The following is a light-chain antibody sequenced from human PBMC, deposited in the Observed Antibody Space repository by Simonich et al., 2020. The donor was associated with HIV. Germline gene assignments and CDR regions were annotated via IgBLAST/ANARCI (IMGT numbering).Light chain of an antibody. J-gene: IGKJ2*01. CDR2: AAS. V-gene: IGKV1-39*01. CDR3: QQSYITRT. Sequence: DIQITQSPSSLSASVVDRVTITCRASQSINSYLNWYQQKPGKAPRILIYAASSLKSGVPSRFSGSGSETDFTLTISSLQPDDFATYYCQQSYITRTFGQGTKLEIK. CDR1: QSINSY.